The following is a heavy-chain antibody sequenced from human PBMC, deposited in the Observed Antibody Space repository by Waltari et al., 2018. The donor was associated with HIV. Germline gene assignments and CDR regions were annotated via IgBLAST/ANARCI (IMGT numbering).Heavy chain of an antibody. J-gene: IGHJ4*02. D-gene: IGHD4-17*01. V-gene: IGHV3-49*03. Sequence: EVQLVESGGGLVQPGRSLRLSCTASGFTFGDYAMSWFRQAPGKGLEWVGCIRSKAYGGTTEYAASVKGRFTIARDDSRSIAYLQMNSLQAEDTAVYYCTKGRMTTDYWGQGTLVTVSS. CDR3: TKGRMTTDY. CDR2: IRSKAYGGTT. CDR1: GFTFGDYA.